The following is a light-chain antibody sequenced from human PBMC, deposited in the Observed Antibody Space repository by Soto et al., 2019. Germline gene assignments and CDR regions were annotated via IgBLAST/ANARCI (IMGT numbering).Light chain of an antibody. CDR2: DAS. CDR3: QQYNNYST. Sequence: DMQMTQSPSTLSASVGDRVTITCRASQSISDWLAWFQLKPGKAPKLLIYDASSLESGVPSRFSGSGSGTEFTLTISSLQPDDFATYYCQQYNNYSTFGQGTKV. CDR1: QSISDW. V-gene: IGKV1-5*01. J-gene: IGKJ1*01.